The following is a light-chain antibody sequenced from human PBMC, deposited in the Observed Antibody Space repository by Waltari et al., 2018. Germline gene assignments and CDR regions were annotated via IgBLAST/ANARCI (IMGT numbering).Light chain of an antibody. CDR2: GAS. V-gene: IGKV3-20*01. CDR3: QQYGSSVLYT. Sequence: RASQRLTRNSVAWYRQKPGQAPRLLIYGASSRAAGIPDRFSGSGSGTDFTLTISRLEPEDFAVYYCQQYGSSVLYTFGQGTKLEIK. CDR1: QRLTRNS. J-gene: IGKJ2*01.